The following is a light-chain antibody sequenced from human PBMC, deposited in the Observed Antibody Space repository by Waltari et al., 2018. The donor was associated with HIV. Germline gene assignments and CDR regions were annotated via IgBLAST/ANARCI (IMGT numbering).Light chain of an antibody. Sequence: QSAVTQPASVSGSPGQSITLSCTGVSLGAHDLVSWYQQHPGKVPKLLIYEIRRRPPGVSDRFSGSKSGNTASLTISGLQPEDEADYYCCAYASASTFGGGTKLTVL. J-gene: IGLJ2*01. V-gene: IGLV2-23*02. CDR3: CAYASAST. CDR1: SLGAHDL. CDR2: EIR.